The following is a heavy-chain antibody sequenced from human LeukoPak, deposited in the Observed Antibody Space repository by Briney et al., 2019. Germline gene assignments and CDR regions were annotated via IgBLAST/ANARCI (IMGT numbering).Heavy chain of an antibody. V-gene: IGHV3-23*01. CDR1: GFTFSSYA. D-gene: IGHD3-3*01. Sequence: SGGSLRLSCAASGFTFSSYAMSWVRQAPGKGLEWVSAISGSGGSTYYADSVKGRFTISRDNSKNTLYLQMNSLRAEDAAVYYCAKTVLGDFWSGYIMVGFDYWGQGTLVTVSS. CDR3: AKTVLGDFWSGYIMVGFDY. CDR2: ISGSGGST. J-gene: IGHJ4*02.